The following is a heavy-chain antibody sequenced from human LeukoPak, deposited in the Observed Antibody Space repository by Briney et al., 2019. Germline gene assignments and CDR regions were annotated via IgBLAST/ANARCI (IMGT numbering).Heavy chain of an antibody. CDR1: GFTFDDYA. CDR3: AKSRVPSAIYDYFDC. D-gene: IGHD2-2*01. J-gene: IGHJ4*02. V-gene: IGHV3-43D*04. CDR2: ISWDGGST. Sequence: GGSLRLSCAASGFTFDDYAMHWVRQAPGKGLEWVSVISWDGGSTDYADSVKGRFTISRDNSKNSLYLQMNSLRAEDTALYYCAKSRVPSAIYDYFDCWGEGTLVTVS.